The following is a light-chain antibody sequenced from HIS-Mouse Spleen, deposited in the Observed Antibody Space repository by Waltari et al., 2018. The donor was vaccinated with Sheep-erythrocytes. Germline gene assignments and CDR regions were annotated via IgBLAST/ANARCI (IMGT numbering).Light chain of an antibody. CDR3: QVWDSSSDPVV. V-gene: IGLV3-21*02. CDR1: NIGGKS. J-gene: IGLJ2*01. Sequence: SYVLTQPPPVSVAPGQTARSTCGGNNIGGKSVHWYQQKPGQAPVLVVYDDSDRPGRIPERFSGSNSGNTATLTISRVEAGDEADYYCQVWDSSSDPVVFGGGTKLTVL. CDR2: DDS.